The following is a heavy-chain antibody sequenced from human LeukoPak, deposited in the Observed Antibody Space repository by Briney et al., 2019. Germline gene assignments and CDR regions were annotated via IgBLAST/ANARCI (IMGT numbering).Heavy chain of an antibody. J-gene: IGHJ3*02. Sequence: GGSLRLSCAAYGFTFSSYSMKWVSQARGEGLGCVSSISSSSSYIYYADSVKGRFTISRDNAKNSLYLQMNSLRAEDTAVYYCARDNRFGELFNAFDIWGQGTMVTVSS. D-gene: IGHD3-10*01. CDR2: ISSSSSYI. CDR1: GFTFSSYS. CDR3: ARDNRFGELFNAFDI. V-gene: IGHV3-21*01.